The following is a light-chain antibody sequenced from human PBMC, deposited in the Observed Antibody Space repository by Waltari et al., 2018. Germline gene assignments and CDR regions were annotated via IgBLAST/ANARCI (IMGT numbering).Light chain of an antibody. CDR3: LLYSAGRWV. CDR2: SAT. Sequence: QTVVTQEPSVTVSPGGAVTLTSASATESVTSRHYVNWPQQKAGQVPTALIYSATKRQSWTPGRFSGSLIGGQAALTLSDVRPEDEGDYFCLLYSAGRWVFGGGTKVTVL. J-gene: IGLJ3*02. CDR1: TESVTSRHY. V-gene: IGLV7-43*01.